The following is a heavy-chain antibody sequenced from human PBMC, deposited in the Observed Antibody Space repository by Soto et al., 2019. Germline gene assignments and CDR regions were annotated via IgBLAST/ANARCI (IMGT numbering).Heavy chain of an antibody. CDR3: AKDRPRLDQYWYFDL. CDR1: GFTFDDYA. J-gene: IGHJ2*01. Sequence: VQLVESGGGLVQPGRSLRLSCAASGFTFDDYAMHWVRQAPGKGLEWVSGISWNSGSIGYADSVKGRFTISRDNAKNSLYLQMNSLRAEDTALYYCAKDRPRLDQYWYFDLWGRGTLVTVSS. V-gene: IGHV3-9*01. CDR2: ISWNSGSI. D-gene: IGHD6-19*01.